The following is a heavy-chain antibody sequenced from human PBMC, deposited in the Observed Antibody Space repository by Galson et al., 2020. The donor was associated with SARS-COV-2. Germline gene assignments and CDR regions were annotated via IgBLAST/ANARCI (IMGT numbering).Heavy chain of an antibody. D-gene: IGHD3-22*01. J-gene: IGHJ6*02. V-gene: IGHV3-23*01. CDR2: ISGSGGST. Sequence: GGSLRLSCAASGFTFSSYAMSWVRQAPGKGLEWVSAISGSGGSTYYADSVKGRFTISRDNSKNTLYLQMNSLRAEDTAVYYCAKALPRRIVVINAYYYYGMDVWGQGTTVTVSS. CDR1: GFTFSSYA. CDR3: AKALPRRIVVINAYYYYGMDV.